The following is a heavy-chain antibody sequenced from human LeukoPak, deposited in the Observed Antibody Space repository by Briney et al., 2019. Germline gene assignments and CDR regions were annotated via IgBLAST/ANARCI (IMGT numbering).Heavy chain of an antibody. CDR2: IKQDGSEK. CDR3: ATDGGYCSSTSCYRGDYFDF. CDR1: GFTISSYW. J-gene: IGHJ4*02. D-gene: IGHD2-2*02. Sequence: GGSLRLSCAASGFTISSYWMSWVRQAPGKGLEWVANIKQDGSEKYYVDSVKGRFTISRDNAKNSLYLQMNSLRAEDTAVYYCATDGGYCSSTSCYRGDYFDFWGQGTLVTVSS. V-gene: IGHV3-7*01.